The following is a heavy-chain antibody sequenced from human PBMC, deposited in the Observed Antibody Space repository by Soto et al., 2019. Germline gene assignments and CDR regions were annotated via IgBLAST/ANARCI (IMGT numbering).Heavy chain of an antibody. CDR2: IYDGSST. Sequence: PGGSLRLSCAASGFTVSSNYMSWVRQAPGKGLEWVSVIYDGSSTYYADSVKGRFTISRDNSKNTLYLQMNSLRAEDTAVYYCARVIYYDSSGYYPPYYYYGMDVWGQGTTVTVSS. D-gene: IGHD3-22*01. J-gene: IGHJ6*02. CDR3: ARVIYYDSSGYYPPYYYYGMDV. CDR1: GFTVSSNY. V-gene: IGHV3-66*02.